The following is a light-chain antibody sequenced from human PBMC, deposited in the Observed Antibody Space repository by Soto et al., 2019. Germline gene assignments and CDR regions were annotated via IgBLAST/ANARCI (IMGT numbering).Light chain of an antibody. V-gene: IGKV3-20*01. CDR1: QSVTNNQ. CDR2: GVS. J-gene: IGKJ3*01. Sequence: IVLTQSTGTLSLSPGEIATLSCRASQSVTNNQLAWFRQKPGQAPRLLIWGVSNRATGIPDRFSGSGSGTDFILTISRLEPEDFAVYYCQHYDNTPPSVTFGPGTKVDIK. CDR3: QHYDNTPPSVT.